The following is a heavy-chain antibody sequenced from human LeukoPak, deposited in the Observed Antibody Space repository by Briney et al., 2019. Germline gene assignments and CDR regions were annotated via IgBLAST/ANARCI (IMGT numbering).Heavy chain of an antibody. J-gene: IGHJ5*02. V-gene: IGHV5-51*01. CDR2: IDPSDSDA. Sequence: GESLKISCKASGYSFSDYWSAWVRQMPGKGLEWVGIIDPSDSDARYSPSFEGHVIFSVDKSINTAYLQWSSLRASDSAMYYCARLTLGAWGQGTMVTVSS. CDR3: ARLTLGA. CDR1: GYSFSDYW. D-gene: IGHD3-16*01.